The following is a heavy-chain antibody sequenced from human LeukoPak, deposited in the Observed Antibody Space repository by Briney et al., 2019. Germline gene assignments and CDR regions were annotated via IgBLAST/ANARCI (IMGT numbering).Heavy chain of an antibody. D-gene: IGHD3-16*01. CDR2: IWYDGSNK. J-gene: IGHJ4*02. Sequence: TGGSLSLSCAASGFTFSSYCMLGVRQAPGKGLEWVGDIWYDGSNKYYANSVKGRFTITTDNSNSPLYLQMNSLSAADKAVSYCARARSRWVRSFDYWGQGTLVTVSS. CDR3: ARARSRWVRSFDY. V-gene: IGHV3-33*01. CDR1: GFTFSSYC.